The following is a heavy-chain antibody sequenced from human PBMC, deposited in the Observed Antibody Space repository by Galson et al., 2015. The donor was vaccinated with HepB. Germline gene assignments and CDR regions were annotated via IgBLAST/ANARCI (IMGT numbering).Heavy chain of an antibody. V-gene: IGHV3-30*18. D-gene: IGHD2-2*01. CDR1: GFTFSSYG. J-gene: IGHJ4*02. Sequence: SLRLSCAASGFTFSSYGMHWVRQAPGKGLEWVAVISYDGSNKYYADSVKGRFTISRDNSKNTLYLQMNSLRAEDTAVYYCAKDGDIVVVPAATLDYWGQGTLVTVSS. CDR3: AKDGDIVVVPAATLDY. CDR2: ISYDGSNK.